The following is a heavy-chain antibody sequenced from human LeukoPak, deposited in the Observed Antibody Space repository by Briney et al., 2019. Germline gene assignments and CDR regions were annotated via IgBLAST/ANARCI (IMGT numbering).Heavy chain of an antibody. D-gene: IGHD4-17*01. Sequence: SETLSLTCTVSGGSISSYYWSWIRQPPGKGLEWIGYIYYSGSTNYNPSPKSRVTISLDTSKNQFSLKLSSVTAADTAVYYCASARKDYGDYAFDYWGQGTLVTVSS. CDR1: GGSISSYY. V-gene: IGHV4-59*01. J-gene: IGHJ4*02. CDR2: IYYSGST. CDR3: ASARKDYGDYAFDY.